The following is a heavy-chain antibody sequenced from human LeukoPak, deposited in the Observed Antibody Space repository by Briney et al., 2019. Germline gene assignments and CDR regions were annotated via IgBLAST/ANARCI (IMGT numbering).Heavy chain of an antibody. Sequence: SETLSLTCTVSGGSISSSSYYWGWIRQPPGKGLEWIGSIYYSGSTYYNPSLKSRVTISVDTSKNRFSLKLSSVTAADTAVYYCASRGYDSSGYHRDYWGQGTLVTVSS. CDR3: ASRGYDSSGYHRDY. D-gene: IGHD3-22*01. CDR2: IYYSGST. J-gene: IGHJ4*02. V-gene: IGHV4-39*01. CDR1: GGSISSSSYY.